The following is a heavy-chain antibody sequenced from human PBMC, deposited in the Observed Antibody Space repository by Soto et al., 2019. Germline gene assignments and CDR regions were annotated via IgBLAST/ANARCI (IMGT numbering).Heavy chain of an antibody. Sequence: EVQLVESGGGLVQPGRSLRLSCSASGFTFDDYAMHWVRQAPGKGLEWVSGISWNSGSIGYADSVKGRFTISRDNAKNSLYLQMNSLRAEDTALYYCEKAAPNHDYGDFLEHPEFDYWGQGTLVTVSS. J-gene: IGHJ4*02. D-gene: IGHD4-17*01. CDR2: ISWNSGSI. CDR1: GFTFDDYA. CDR3: EKAAPNHDYGDFLEHPEFDY. V-gene: IGHV3-9*01.